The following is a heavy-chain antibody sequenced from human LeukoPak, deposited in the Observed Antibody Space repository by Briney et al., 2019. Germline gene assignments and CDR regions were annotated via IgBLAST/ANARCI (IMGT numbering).Heavy chain of an antibody. CDR1: GYTFTSYG. D-gene: IGHD6-19*01. CDR2: INPSGGST. CDR3: ASGDLGWLSVSY. J-gene: IGHJ4*02. V-gene: IGHV1-46*01. Sequence: ASVKVSCKASGYTFTSYGISWVRQAPGRGLEWMGIINPSGGSTSYAQKFQGRVTMTRDTSTSTVYMELSSLRSEDTAVYYCASGDLGWLSVSYWGQGTLVTVSS.